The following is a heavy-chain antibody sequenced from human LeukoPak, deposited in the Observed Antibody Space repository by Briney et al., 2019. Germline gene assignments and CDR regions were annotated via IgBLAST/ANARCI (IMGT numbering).Heavy chain of an antibody. CDR1: GFTFSSYA. V-gene: IGHV3-23*01. J-gene: IGHJ4*02. D-gene: IGHD6-6*01. Sequence: GGSLRLSCAASGFTFSSYAMSWVRQAPGKGLEWVSAISGSGGSTYYADSVKGRFTISRDNSKNTLYLQMNSLRAEDTAVYYCARLEYSSSSGLDYWGQGTLVTVSS. CDR3: ARLEYSSSSGLDY. CDR2: ISGSGGST.